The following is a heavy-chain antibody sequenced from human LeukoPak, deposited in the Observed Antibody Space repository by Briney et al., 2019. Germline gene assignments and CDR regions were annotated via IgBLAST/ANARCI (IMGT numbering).Heavy chain of an antibody. CDR3: AKSSGYPYYFDY. D-gene: IGHD3-22*01. V-gene: IGHV4-59*06. Sequence: PSETLSLTCTVSGGSISSYYWSWIRQPSGKGLEWIGYIYYSGSTYYNPSLKSRVTISVDTSKNQFSLKLSSVTAADTAVYYCAKSSGYPYYFDYWGQGTLVTVSS. CDR2: IYYSGST. CDR1: GGSISSYY. J-gene: IGHJ4*02.